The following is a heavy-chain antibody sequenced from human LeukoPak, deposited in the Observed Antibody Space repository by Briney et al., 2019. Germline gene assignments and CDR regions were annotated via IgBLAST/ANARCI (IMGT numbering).Heavy chain of an antibody. J-gene: IGHJ5*02. Sequence: SETLPLTCAVCGGSFSAYYWTWIRQPPGKGLEWIGEINHSGSSNYNSSLRSRVTISVDTSYKQFSLRLSSVTAADTAVYYCAPRGDIEHSYVYGKWFDPWGQGTRVTVSS. CDR3: APRGDIEHSYVYGKWFDP. V-gene: IGHV4-34*01. CDR1: GGSFSAYY. D-gene: IGHD5-18*01. CDR2: INHSGSS.